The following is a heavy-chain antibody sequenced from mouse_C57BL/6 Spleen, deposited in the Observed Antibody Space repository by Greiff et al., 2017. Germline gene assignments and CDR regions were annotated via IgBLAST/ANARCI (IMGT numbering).Heavy chain of an antibody. Sequence: QVQLKESGPELVKPGASVKISCKASGYAFSSSWMNWVKQRPGKGLEWIGRIYPGDGDTNYNGKFKGKATLTADKSSSTAYMQLSSLTSEDSAVYFCARSHYYGSSWYFDVWGTGTTVTVSS. CDR1: GYAFSSSW. V-gene: IGHV1-82*01. J-gene: IGHJ1*03. CDR3: ARSHYYGSSWYFDV. CDR2: IYPGDGDT. D-gene: IGHD1-1*01.